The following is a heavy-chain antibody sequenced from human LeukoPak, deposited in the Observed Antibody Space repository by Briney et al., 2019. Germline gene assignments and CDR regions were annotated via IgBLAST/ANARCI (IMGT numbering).Heavy chain of an antibody. D-gene: IGHD3-22*01. V-gene: IGHV3-30-3*01. CDR2: ISYDGSNK. CDR3: ARAAEPYDSSGYYYFDY. Sequence: PGRSLRLSCAASGFTFSSYAMHWVRQAPGKGLEWVAVISYDGSNKYYADSVKGRFTISRDNSKSTLYLQMNSLRAEDTAVYYCARAAEPYDSSGYYYFDYWGQGTLVTVSS. CDR1: GFTFSSYA. J-gene: IGHJ4*02.